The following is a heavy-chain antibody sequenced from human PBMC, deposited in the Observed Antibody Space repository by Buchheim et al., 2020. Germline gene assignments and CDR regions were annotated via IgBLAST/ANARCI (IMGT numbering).Heavy chain of an antibody. CDR1: GASISSSSYH. J-gene: IGHJ3*01. CDR2: IYYSGTT. V-gene: IGHV4-39*01. Sequence: QLQLQESGPGLVKPSETLSLTCAVSGASISSSSYHWGWIRQPPGKGLEWIGSIYYSGTTYYNPSLKSRVTISVDTSKDQFSLRLSSVTAADTAVYYCARHRARELVRCAFDLWGQGT. D-gene: IGHD1-26*01. CDR3: ARHRARELVRCAFDL.